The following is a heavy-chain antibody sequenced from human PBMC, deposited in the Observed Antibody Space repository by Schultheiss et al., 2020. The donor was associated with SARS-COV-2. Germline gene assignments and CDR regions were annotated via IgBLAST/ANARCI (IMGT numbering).Heavy chain of an antibody. Sequence: GGSLRLSCAASGFTFSSYSMNWVRQAPGKGLEWVSYISSSSSTIYYADSVKGRFTISRDNSKNTMYLQMNSLRAEDTALYYCAKDRTPMVQGVIVSWGQGTLVTVSS. D-gene: IGHD3-10*01. CDR3: AKDRTPMVQGVIVS. CDR2: ISSSSSTI. V-gene: IGHV3-48*01. CDR1: GFTFSSYS. J-gene: IGHJ4*02.